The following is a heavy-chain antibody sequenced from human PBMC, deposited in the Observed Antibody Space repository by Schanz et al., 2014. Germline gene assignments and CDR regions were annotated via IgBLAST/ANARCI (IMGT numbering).Heavy chain of an antibody. J-gene: IGHJ3*02. CDR2: ISRDGTTS. D-gene: IGHD7-27*01. CDR3: ARENLNWEAFDI. CDR1: GFIFNDYY. Sequence: QVQLVESGGCLVKPGGSLRLSCAASGFIFNDYYMNWIRQAPGKGLEWLSYISRDGTTSYYADSVKGRFTISRDNAKNSLYLEMTSARGEDTDVYYCARENLNWEAFDIWGQGTVVTVSS. V-gene: IGHV3-11*01.